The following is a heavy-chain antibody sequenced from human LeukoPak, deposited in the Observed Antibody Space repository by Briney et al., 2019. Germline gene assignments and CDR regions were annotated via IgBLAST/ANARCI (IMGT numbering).Heavy chain of an antibody. CDR2: ISRGGNTI. CDR1: GFTFSDNE. Sequence: GGSLRLSCAASGFTFSDNEMNWVRQAPGKGLEWVSYISRGGNTIYYSDSVKGRFTISRDTAKNSLYLQMNSLRAEDTAVYYCASNTGYSYGYFDYWGQGTLVTVSS. V-gene: IGHV3-48*03. J-gene: IGHJ4*02. CDR3: ASNTGYSYGYFDY. D-gene: IGHD5-18*01.